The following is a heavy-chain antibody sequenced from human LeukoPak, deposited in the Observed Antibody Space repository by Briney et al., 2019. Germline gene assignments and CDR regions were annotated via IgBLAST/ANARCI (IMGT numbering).Heavy chain of an antibody. Sequence: GRSLRLSCAASGFTFSSYDMHWVRQAPGKGLEWVAVIWYDGSNKYYADSVKGRFTISRDNSKNTLYLQMNSLRAEDTAVYYCARAQLELRWFDPWGQGTLVTVSS. CDR2: IWYDGSNK. J-gene: IGHJ5*02. CDR3: ARAQLELRWFDP. D-gene: IGHD1-7*01. V-gene: IGHV3-33*01. CDR1: GFTFSSYD.